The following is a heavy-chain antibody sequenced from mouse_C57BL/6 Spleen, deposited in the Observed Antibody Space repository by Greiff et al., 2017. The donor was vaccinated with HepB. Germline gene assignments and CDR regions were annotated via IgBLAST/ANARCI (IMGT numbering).Heavy chain of an antibody. CDR1: GYTFTSYW. Sequence: QVQLQQPGAELVKPGASVKMSCKASGYTFTSYWITWVKQRPGQGLEWIGDIYPGSGSTNYNEKFKSKATLTVDTSSSTAYMQLSSLTSEDSAVYYCARGGIPDWDFEVWGTGTTVTAAS. D-gene: IGHD5-1-1*01. V-gene: IGHV1-55*01. CDR2: IYPGSGST. CDR3: ARGGIPDWDFEV. J-gene: IGHJ1*03.